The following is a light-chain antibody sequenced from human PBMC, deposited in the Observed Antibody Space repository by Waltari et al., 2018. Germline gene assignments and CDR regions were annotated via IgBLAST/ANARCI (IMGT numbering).Light chain of an antibody. V-gene: IGLV1-44*01. CDR2: NND. J-gene: IGLJ2*01. Sequence: QAVLTQPPSASGTPGQPVPISCSGSRSNIGSNTVTRYQQLPGTTPKVLIYNNDQRPSGGPDRFSGSKSGTSVSLAISGLQSDDEADYYCSTRDDGLAGGVVFGGGTKLTVL. CDR3: STRDDGLAGGVV. CDR1: RSNIGSNT.